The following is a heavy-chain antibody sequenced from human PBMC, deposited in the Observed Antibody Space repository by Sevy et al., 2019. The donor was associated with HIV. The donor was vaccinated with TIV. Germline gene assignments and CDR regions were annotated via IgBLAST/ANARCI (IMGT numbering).Heavy chain of an antibody. CDR1: GFSFSSYG. Sequence: WGSLRLSCAASGFSFSSYGMHWVRQAPGKGLEWMSYIQYDGSNKDYADSVKGRFTISRDNSKNTLYLQMNSLRVEDTAVFYCVKEGGGEGGDHWGQGTLVTVS. D-gene: IGHD2-21*01. V-gene: IGHV3-30*02. J-gene: IGHJ4*02. CDR3: VKEGGGEGGDH. CDR2: IQYDGSNK.